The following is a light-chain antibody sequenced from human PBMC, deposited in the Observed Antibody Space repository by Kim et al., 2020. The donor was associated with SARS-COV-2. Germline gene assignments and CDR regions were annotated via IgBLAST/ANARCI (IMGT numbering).Light chain of an antibody. CDR3: SSYAGTNNFYV. CDR2: DVN. CDR1: SSDVGGYNF. Sequence: QSVTLSCPGTSSDVGGYNFVSWHQQHPGKAPKLIIYDVNKRPSGVPNRFSGSKSGNTASLTVSGLQAEDEADYYCSSYAGTNNFYVFGTGTKVTVL. V-gene: IGLV2-8*01. J-gene: IGLJ1*01.